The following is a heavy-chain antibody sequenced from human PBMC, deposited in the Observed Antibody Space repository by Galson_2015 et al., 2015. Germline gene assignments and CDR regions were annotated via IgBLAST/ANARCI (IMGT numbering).Heavy chain of an antibody. CDR2: ISYDGSNK. CDR3: AKEGRGHSSVWYRPLDY. J-gene: IGHJ4*02. V-gene: IGHV3-30*18. D-gene: IGHD6-19*01. CDR1: GFTFSSYG. Sequence: SLRLSCAASGFTFSSYGMHWVRQAPGKGLEWVAVISYDGSNKYYADSVKGRFTISRDNSKNTLYLQMNSLRAEDTAVYYCAKEGRGHSSVWYRPLDYWGQGTLVTVSS.